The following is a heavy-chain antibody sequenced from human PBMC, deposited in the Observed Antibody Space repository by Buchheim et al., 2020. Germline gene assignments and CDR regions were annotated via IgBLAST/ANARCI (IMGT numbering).Heavy chain of an antibody. Sequence: QVQLVESGGGVVQPGRSLRLSCAASGFTFSSYGMHWVRQAPGKGLEWVALISYDGSNKYYADSVKGRFTISRDNSKNTLYLQMNILRAEDTAVYYCAKGVEAAAALDYWGQGTL. CDR2: ISYDGSNK. J-gene: IGHJ4*02. V-gene: IGHV3-30*18. CDR3: AKGVEAAAALDY. CDR1: GFTFSSYG. D-gene: IGHD6-13*01.